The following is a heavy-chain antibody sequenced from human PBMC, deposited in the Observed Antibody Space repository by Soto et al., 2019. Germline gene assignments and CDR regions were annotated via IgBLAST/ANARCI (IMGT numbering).Heavy chain of an antibody. D-gene: IGHD1-26*01. V-gene: IGHV4-34*01. CDR1: VGSFSGYY. J-gene: IGHJ6*02. CDR2: INQSGST. Sequence: SETLSLTCAFYVGSFSGYYWSCIRQPPGKWLEWIGEINQSGSTNYNPSLKSRVTISVDTSKNQFSLKLSSVTAAETAVYYCASPIYSGSYYGMDAWGQGTTLTVSS. CDR3: ASPIYSGSYYGMDA.